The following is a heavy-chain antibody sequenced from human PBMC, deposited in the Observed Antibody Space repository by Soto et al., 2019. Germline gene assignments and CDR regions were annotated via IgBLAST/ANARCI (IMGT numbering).Heavy chain of an antibody. CDR3: ARWSGYGDYYFGY. CDR1: GGSISSGGYS. D-gene: IGHD4-17*01. J-gene: IGHJ4*02. CDR2: IYHSGST. V-gene: IGHV4-30-2*01. Sequence: SETLSLTCAVSGGSISSGGYSWSWIRQPPGKGLEWIGYIYHSGSTYYNPSLKSRVTISVDRSKNQFSLKLSSVTAADTAVYYCARWSGYGDYYFGYWGQGTLVTVSS.